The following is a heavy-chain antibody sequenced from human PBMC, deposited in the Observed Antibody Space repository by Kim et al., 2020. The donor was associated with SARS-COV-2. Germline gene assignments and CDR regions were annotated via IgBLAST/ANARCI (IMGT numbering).Heavy chain of an antibody. CDR3: AREVNFVVGASPFDI. V-gene: IGHV3-64*01. CDR1: GFTFSSYA. CDR2: ISSNGGST. J-gene: IGHJ3*02. Sequence: GGSLRLSCAASGFTFSSYAMHWVRQAPGKGLEYVSAISSNGGSTYYANSVKGRFTISRDNSKNTLYLQMGSLRAEDMAVYYCAREVNFVVGASPFDIWGQGTNGHRLF. D-gene: IGHD1-26*01.